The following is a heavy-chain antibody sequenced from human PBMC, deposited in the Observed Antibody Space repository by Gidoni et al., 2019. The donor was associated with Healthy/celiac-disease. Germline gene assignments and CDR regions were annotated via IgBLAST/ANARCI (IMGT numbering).Heavy chain of an antibody. CDR3: ARAELAYCGGDCYSHFDY. D-gene: IGHD2-21*01. CDR1: GGPISSYY. CDR2: IYYSGST. V-gene: IGHV4-59*01. J-gene: IGHJ4*02. Sequence: QVQLQESGQGLVKPSETLSLTCTVSGGPISSYYWSWIRQPPGKGLEWIGYIYYSGSTNYNPSLKSRVTISVDTSKNQFSLKLSSVTAADTAVYYCARAELAYCGGDCYSHFDYWGQGTLVTVSS.